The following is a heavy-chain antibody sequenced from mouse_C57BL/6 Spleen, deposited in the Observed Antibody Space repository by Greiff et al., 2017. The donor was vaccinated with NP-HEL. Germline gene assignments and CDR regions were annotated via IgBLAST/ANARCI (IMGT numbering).Heavy chain of an antibody. CDR2: IDPSDSYT. V-gene: IGHV1-69*01. J-gene: IGHJ2*01. CDR3: ARLGITTVVGDY. CDR1: GYTFTSYW. Sequence: QVQLQQPGAELVMPGASVKLSCKASGYTFTSYWMHWVKQRPGQGLEWIGEIDPSDSYTNYNQKFKGKSTLTVDKSSSTAYMQLSSLTSEDSAVYYCARLGITTVVGDYWGQGTTLTVSS. D-gene: IGHD1-1*01.